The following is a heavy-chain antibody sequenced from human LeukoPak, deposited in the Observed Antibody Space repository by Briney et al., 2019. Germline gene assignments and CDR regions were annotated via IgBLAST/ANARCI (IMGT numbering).Heavy chain of an antibody. D-gene: IGHD3-10*01. J-gene: IGHJ4*02. V-gene: IGHV4-39*07. CDR3: ARLRGVRGLDYYYFDY. Sequence: PSETLSLTCTVSGGSISSSTYYWGWIRQPPGKGLEWIGSVYYRGNTYYNPSLKSRLTISVDTSRNQFSLKLSSVTAADTAVYYCARLRGVRGLDYYYFDYWGQGTLVTVSS. CDR1: GGSISSSTYY. CDR2: VYYRGNT.